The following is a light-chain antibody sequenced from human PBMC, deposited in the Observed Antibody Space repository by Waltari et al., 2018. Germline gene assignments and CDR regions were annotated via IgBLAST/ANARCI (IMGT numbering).Light chain of an antibody. J-gene: IGLJ2*01. V-gene: IGLV3-21*04. CDR3: QVWDSSSDVV. CDR1: NIGRKS. CDR2: YYT. Sequence: SYVLTQPPSVSVAPGKTARITCGGNNIGRKSVHWYQQKPGQAPVLVIYYYTDRPSGIPERFSGSNSGNTATLTISRVEAGDEADYYCQVWDSSSDVVFGGGTKLTVL.